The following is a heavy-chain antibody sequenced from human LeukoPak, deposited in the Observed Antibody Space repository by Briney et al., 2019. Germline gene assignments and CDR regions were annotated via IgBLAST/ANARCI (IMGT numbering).Heavy chain of an antibody. CDR1: GFTFSSYS. J-gene: IGHJ4*02. CDR2: IYYSAST. D-gene: IGHD6-13*01. V-gene: IGHV4-59*08. Sequence: GSLRLSCAASGFTFSSYSMNWVRQPPGKGLEWIGYIYYSASTNYNPSLKSRVTMSVDTSKNQFSLRLSSVTAADTAVYYCARPWGTYSSSWSLLFWGQGTLVTVSS. CDR3: ARPWGTYSSSWSLLF.